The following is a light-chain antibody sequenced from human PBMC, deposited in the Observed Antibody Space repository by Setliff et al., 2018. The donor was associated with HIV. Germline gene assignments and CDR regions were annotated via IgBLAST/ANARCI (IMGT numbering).Light chain of an antibody. CDR2: DVT. CDR3: CSYAGSSTPYV. J-gene: IGLJ1*01. CDR1: SSDVGGYNY. V-gene: IGLV2-23*02. Sequence: ALTQPASVSGSPGQSITISCTGTSSDVGGYNYVSWYQQHPGKAPKLMIYDVTKRPSGVSNRFSGSKSGNTASLTISGLQAEDEADYYCCSYAGSSTPYVFGTGTKVTV.